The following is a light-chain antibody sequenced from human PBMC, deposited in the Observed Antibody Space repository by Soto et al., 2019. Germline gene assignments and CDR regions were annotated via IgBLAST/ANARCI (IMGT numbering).Light chain of an antibody. Sequence: EIVLTQSPATLSLSPGERATLSCRASQSVSRYLAWYQQKPGQAPRLLIYDASNRATGIPARFSGSGSGTDFTLTITSLEPEDFAVYYCQQRSNWPSTCGGGTKVEI. CDR2: DAS. V-gene: IGKV3-11*01. CDR3: QQRSNWPST. J-gene: IGKJ4*01. CDR1: QSVSRY.